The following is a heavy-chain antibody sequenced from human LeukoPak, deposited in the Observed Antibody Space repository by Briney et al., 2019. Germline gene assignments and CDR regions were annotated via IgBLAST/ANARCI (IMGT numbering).Heavy chain of an antibody. V-gene: IGHV3-21*01. CDR1: GFTLSSYS. D-gene: IGHD2-2*01. CDR2: ISSSSSYI. J-gene: IGHJ4*02. Sequence: KTGGSLRLSCAASGFTLSSYSMNWVRQAPGKGLEWVSSISSSSSYIYYAESVKGRFTISRDNAKNSLYLQMNSLRAEDTAVYYRARGEVVVPAASDYWGQGTLATVSS. CDR3: ARGEVVVPAASDY.